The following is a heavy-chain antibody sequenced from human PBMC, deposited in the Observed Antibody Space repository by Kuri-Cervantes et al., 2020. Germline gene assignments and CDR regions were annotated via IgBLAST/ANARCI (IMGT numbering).Heavy chain of an antibody. Sequence: GGSLRLSCAASGFTLSNSDMNWAHQAPGKGLEWLSGVSWNGSRTHYADSVKGRFTISRDNAKNTLYLQMNSLRAEDTAVYYCARGGYSSGMGNYWGQGTLVTVSS. V-gene: IGHV3-35*01. CDR3: ARGGYSSGMGNY. D-gene: IGHD6-19*01. J-gene: IGHJ4*02. CDR2: VSWNGSRT. CDR1: GFTLSNSD.